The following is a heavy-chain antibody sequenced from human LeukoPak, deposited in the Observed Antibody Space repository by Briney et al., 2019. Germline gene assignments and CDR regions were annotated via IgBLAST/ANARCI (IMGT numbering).Heavy chain of an antibody. J-gene: IGHJ4*02. D-gene: IGHD5-24*01. V-gene: IGHV3-33*01. Sequence: PGKSLRLSCAASGFTFSSSGMHWVRQAPGNGLEWVAVMWYDGNHKFYADSVKGRFTISRDDSKNTLYLQMSSPRAEDTAVYYRARGDGSNHNHMAYWGQGSLVTVSS. CDR2: MWYDGNHK. CDR1: GFTFSSSG. CDR3: ARGDGSNHNHMAY.